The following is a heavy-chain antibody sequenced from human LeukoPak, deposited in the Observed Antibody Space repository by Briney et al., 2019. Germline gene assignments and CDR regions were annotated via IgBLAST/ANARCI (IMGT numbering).Heavy chain of an antibody. Sequence: GGSLRLSCAASGFTFSSYSMNWVRQAPGKGLEWVSSISSSSSYIYYADSVKGRFTISRDNAKNSLYLQMNSLRAEDTAVYYCARGASYGLPTYFDYWGQGTLVTVSS. D-gene: IGHD3-3*01. J-gene: IGHJ4*02. CDR1: GFTFSSYS. CDR2: ISSSSSYI. V-gene: IGHV3-21*01. CDR3: ARGASYGLPTYFDY.